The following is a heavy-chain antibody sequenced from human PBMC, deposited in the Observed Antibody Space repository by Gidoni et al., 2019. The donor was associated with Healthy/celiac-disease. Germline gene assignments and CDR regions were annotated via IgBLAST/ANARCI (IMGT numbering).Heavy chain of an antibody. Sequence: QVQLVQSGAEVKKPGSSVKVSCQASGGTFSSYAISWVRQAPGQGLEWMGGIIPIFGTANYAQKFQGRVTITADESTSTAYMELSSLRSEDTAVYYCARTGYCSSTSCYTEFDYWGQGTLVTVSS. J-gene: IGHJ4*02. V-gene: IGHV1-69*01. D-gene: IGHD2-2*01. CDR1: GGTFSSYA. CDR2: IIPIFGTA. CDR3: ARTGYCSSTSCYTEFDY.